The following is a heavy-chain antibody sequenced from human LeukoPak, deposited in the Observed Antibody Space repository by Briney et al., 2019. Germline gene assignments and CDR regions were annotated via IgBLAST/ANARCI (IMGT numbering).Heavy chain of an antibody. CDR2: ISSSSSYI. CDR3: ARGYYDSSGEIDY. J-gene: IGHJ4*02. CDR1: GFTFSSYS. Sequence: GGSLRLSCAASGFTFSSYSMTWVRQAPGKGLEWVSSISSSSSYIYYADSVKGRFTISRDNAKNSLYLQMNSLRAEDTAVYYCARGYYDSSGEIDYWGQGTLVTVSS. V-gene: IGHV3-21*01. D-gene: IGHD3-22*01.